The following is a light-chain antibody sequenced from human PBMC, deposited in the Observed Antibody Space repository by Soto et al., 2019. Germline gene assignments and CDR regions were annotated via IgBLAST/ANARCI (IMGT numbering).Light chain of an antibody. Sequence: SYELTQPPSVSVSPGQTASITCSGDKLGDKYTCWYQQKPGQSPVLVIYQDSKRPSGIPGRFSGSNSGTTATLSNSVTQPMDEGAYYCQAWDSTTVLFGGGTKLTVL. CDR3: QAWDSTTVL. CDR2: QDS. J-gene: IGLJ2*01. V-gene: IGLV3-1*01. CDR1: KLGDKY.